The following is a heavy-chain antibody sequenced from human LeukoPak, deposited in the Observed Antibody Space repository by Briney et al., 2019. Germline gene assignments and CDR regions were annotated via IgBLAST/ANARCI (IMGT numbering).Heavy chain of an antibody. CDR2: IYYSGST. D-gene: IGHD3-22*01. CDR3: ARQNYDSSVIDY. J-gene: IGHJ4*02. Sequence: SETLSLTRTVSGGSISSSSYYWGWIRQPPGKGLEWIGSIYYSGSTYYNPSLKSRVTISVDTSKNQFSLKLSSVTAADTAVYYCARQNYDSSVIDYWGQGTLVTVSS. V-gene: IGHV4-39*07. CDR1: GGSISSSSYY.